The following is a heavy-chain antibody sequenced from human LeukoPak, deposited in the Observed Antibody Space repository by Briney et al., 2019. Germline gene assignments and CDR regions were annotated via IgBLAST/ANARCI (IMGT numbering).Heavy chain of an antibody. CDR1: GGTFSSYA. Sequence: SVKVSCKASGGTFSSYAISWVRQAPGQGLEWMGGIIPIFGTANYAQKFQGRVTITADESTSTAYMEPSSLRSEDTAVYYCARNRDGYNYFWFDPWGQGTLVTVSS. J-gene: IGHJ5*02. CDR3: ARNRDGYNYFWFDP. D-gene: IGHD5-24*01. V-gene: IGHV1-69*01. CDR2: IIPIFGTA.